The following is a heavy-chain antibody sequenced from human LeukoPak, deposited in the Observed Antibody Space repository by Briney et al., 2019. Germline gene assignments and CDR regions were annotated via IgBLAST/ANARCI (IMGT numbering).Heavy chain of an antibody. CDR2: INHSGST. CDR1: GGSFSGYY. D-gene: IGHD3-10*01. V-gene: IGHV4-34*01. Sequence: SETLSLTCAVYGGSFSGYYWSWIRQPPGKGLEWIGEINHSGSTNYNPSLKSRVTISVDTSKNQFSLKLSSVTAADTAVYYCARARGSGSYYKYYFDYWGQGTLVTVSS. J-gene: IGHJ4*02. CDR3: ARARGSGSYYKYYFDY.